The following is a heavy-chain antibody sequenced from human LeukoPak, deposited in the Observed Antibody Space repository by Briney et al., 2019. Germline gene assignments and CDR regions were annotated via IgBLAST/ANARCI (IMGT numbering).Heavy chain of an antibody. V-gene: IGHV3-7*01. Sequence: GGSLRLSCEASGFTFSAHWMGWVRQAPGKGLEWVASIYPDGSQKYYLDSVRGRFTISRDNTKNSLYLQMFSLGAEDTAVYYCARLLGTSTTYDYWGQGTLVTVSS. CDR1: GFTFSAHW. J-gene: IGHJ4*02. CDR2: IYPDGSQK. CDR3: ARLLGTSTTYDY. D-gene: IGHD1-1*01.